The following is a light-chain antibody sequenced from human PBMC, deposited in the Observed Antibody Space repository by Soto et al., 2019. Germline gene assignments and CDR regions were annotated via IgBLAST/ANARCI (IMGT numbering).Light chain of an antibody. CDR1: QSLSSNY. J-gene: IGKJ3*01. CDR3: HQYDNAPFT. CDR2: GAS. Sequence: EIVLTQSPGTLSLSPGERATLSCRASQSLSSNYLAWYQQRPGQSPRLLVYGASSRATGIPDRFSGSGFWTDFALTISRLEPEDSAVYYCHQYDNAPFTFGPGTRVCIK. V-gene: IGKV3-20*01.